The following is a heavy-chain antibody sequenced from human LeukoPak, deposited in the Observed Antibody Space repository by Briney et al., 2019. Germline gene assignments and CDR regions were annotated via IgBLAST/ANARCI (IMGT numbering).Heavy chain of an antibody. Sequence: GGFLRLSCAASGFTFRKYWLHWVRQAPGKGLVWVSRINPDDGSTSYADSVKGRFTVSRDNAKNSLYLQMNHLRAEDTAVYYCARAEETTWGIDPWGQGTLVTVSS. J-gene: IGHJ5*02. CDR3: ARAEETTWGIDP. V-gene: IGHV3-74*01. D-gene: IGHD1-7*01. CDR2: INPDDGST. CDR1: GFTFRKYW.